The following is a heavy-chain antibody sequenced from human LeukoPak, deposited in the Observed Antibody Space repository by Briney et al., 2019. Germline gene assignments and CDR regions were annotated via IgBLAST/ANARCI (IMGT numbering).Heavy chain of an antibody. J-gene: IGHJ4*02. CDR2: IHHSGST. D-gene: IGHD1-26*01. CDR1: GVSISSSNW. Sequence: RTSGTLSLTCGVSGVSISSSNWWNWVRQPPGKGLEWIGEIHHSGSTNYNPSLKSRVTISVDKSKNQFSLKLSSVTAADTAVYYCARKEVAAPYYSDYWGQGTLVTVSS. CDR3: ARKEVAAPYYSDY. V-gene: IGHV4-4*02.